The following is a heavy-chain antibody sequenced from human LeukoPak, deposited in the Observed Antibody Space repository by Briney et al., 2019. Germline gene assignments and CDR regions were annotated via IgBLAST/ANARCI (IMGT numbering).Heavy chain of an antibody. D-gene: IGHD3-10*01. CDR3: ARISGSSRGFDP. Sequence: EASVKVSCKASGGIFSGYAISWVRQAPGQGLEWMGGIIPIFGTANYAQKFQGRVTITADESTSTAYMELSSLRSEDTAVYYCARISGSSRGFDPWGQGTLVTVSS. CDR2: IIPIFGTA. CDR1: GGIFSGYA. J-gene: IGHJ5*02. V-gene: IGHV1-69*13.